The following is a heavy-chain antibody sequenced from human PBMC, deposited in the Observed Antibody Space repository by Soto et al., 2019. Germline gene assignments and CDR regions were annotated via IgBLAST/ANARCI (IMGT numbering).Heavy chain of an antibody. CDR2: IIPILGTT. CDR1: GGTFSSYN. V-gene: IGHV1-69*08. J-gene: IGHJ3*02. Sequence: QVQLVQSGAEVKKPGSSVKVSCKASGGTFSSYNINWVRQAPGQGLEWMGRIIPILGTTHSTQKLQGRLTTTPDPPTTTAYMDLSSLRDEDTAIYYCASQDFGPVVTPWGAPDMWGQGTMVRVAS. D-gene: IGHD3-16*01. CDR3: ASQDFGPVVTPWGAPDM.